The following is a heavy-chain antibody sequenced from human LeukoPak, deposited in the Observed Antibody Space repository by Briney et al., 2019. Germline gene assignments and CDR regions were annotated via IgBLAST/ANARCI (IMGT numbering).Heavy chain of an antibody. CDR1: GGSISSSNW. D-gene: IGHD6-13*01. CDR3: ARAKDSSSWSPGNWFDP. Sequence: SGTLSLTCAVSGGSISSSNWWSWVRQPPGKGLEWIGEIYHSGSTNYNPSLRSRVTISLDKSKNHFSLKLSSVTAADTAVYYCARAKDSSSWSPGNWFDPWGQGTLVTVSS. J-gene: IGHJ5*02. V-gene: IGHV4-4*02. CDR2: IYHSGST.